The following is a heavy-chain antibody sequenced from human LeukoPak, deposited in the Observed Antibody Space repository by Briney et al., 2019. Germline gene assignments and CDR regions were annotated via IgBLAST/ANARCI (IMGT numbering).Heavy chain of an antibody. Sequence: GGSLRLSCAASGFTFSNAWMSWVRQAPGKGLEWVANIKQDGSGKYYVDSVKGRFTISRDNAKNSLYLQMNSLRAEDTAVYYCARVRVAATINWFDPWGQGTLVTVSS. J-gene: IGHJ5*02. CDR2: IKQDGSGK. V-gene: IGHV3-7*01. CDR1: GFTFSNAW. CDR3: ARVRVAATINWFDP. D-gene: IGHD2-15*01.